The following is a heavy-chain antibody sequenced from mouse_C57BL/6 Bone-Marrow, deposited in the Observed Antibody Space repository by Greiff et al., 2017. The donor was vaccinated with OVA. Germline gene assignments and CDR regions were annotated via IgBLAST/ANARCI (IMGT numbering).Heavy chain of an antibody. CDR1: GYTFTSYW. V-gene: IGHV1-69*01. CDR2: IDPSDSYT. Sequence: QVQLQQPGAELVMPGASVKLSCKASGYTFTSYWMHWVKQRPGQGLEWIGEIDPSDSYTNYNQKFKGKSTLTVDKSSSTAYMQLSSLTSEDSAVYYCARDHYYGPYAMDYWGQGTSVTVSS. D-gene: IGHD1-1*01. J-gene: IGHJ4*01. CDR3: ARDHYYGPYAMDY.